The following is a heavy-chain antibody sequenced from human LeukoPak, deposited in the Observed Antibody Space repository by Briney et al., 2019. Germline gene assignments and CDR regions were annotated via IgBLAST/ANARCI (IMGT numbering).Heavy chain of an antibody. CDR1: GFTFSSYA. Sequence: GGSLRLSCAASGFTFSSYAMHWVRQAPGKGLEWVAVISYDGSNKYYADSVKGRFTISRDNSKNTLYLQMNSLRAEDTAVYYCARNIAAADTTRFDYWGQGTLVTVSS. J-gene: IGHJ4*02. D-gene: IGHD6-13*01. V-gene: IGHV3-30-3*01. CDR2: ISYDGSNK. CDR3: ARNIAAADTTRFDY.